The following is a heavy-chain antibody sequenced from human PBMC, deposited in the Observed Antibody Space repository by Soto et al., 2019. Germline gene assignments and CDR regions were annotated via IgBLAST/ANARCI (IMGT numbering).Heavy chain of an antibody. Sequence: SETLSLTCSVSGGTINSGDYFWSWIRQPPGKGLEWIGSIFYTGITYYSPSLKSRASMSMDTSKNRFSLGLRSLTAADTAVYFCARVKATLYRHYYFDYWGQGTPVT. J-gene: IGHJ4*02. CDR1: GGTINSGDYF. CDR3: ARVKATLYRHYYFDY. V-gene: IGHV4-30-4*01. D-gene: IGHD5-12*01. CDR2: IFYTGIT.